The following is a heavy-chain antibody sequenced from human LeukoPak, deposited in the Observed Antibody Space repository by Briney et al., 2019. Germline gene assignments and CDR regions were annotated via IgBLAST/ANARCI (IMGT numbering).Heavy chain of an antibody. CDR3: ARDFITMTYFDH. CDR2: INPSDGST. Sequence: GASVKVSCEASGYTFTSYFMHWVRQAPGQGLEWMGIINPSDGSTSYAHNFQGRVTLIRDTSTSTVYMELNSLRSEDTAVYYCARDFITMTYFDHWGQGTLVTVSS. V-gene: IGHV1-46*01. J-gene: IGHJ4*02. D-gene: IGHD3-22*01. CDR1: GYTFTSYF.